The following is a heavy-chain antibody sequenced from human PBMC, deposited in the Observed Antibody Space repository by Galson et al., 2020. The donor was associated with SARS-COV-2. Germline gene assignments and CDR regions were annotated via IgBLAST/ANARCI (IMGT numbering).Heavy chain of an antibody. V-gene: IGHV3-74*01. CDR2: INTHGNST. CDR3: VRHSSGDS. J-gene: IGHJ5*01. CDR1: GFSFSDYW. Sequence: GESLKISCAASGFSFSDYWMHWVRQAPGKGLVWVLRINTHGNSTNYADSVRGRFTVSRDNAKNMLYLQMNSLRAEDTAVYYCVRHSSGDSWGQGTLVTVSS. D-gene: IGHD3-22*01.